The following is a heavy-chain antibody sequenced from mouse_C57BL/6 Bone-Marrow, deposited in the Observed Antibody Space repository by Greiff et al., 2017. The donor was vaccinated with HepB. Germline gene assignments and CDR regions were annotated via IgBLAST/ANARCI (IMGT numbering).Heavy chain of an antibody. J-gene: IGHJ3*01. Sequence: QVQLQQSGAELVKPGASVKLSCKASGYTFTSYWMHWVKQRPGQGLEWIGTINPNSGSTNYNEKFKSKATLTVDKSSSTAYMQLSSLTSEDSAVYYCASGDSSWFAYWGQGTLVTVSA. CDR3: ASGDSSWFAY. CDR2: INPNSGST. CDR1: GYTFTSYW. D-gene: IGHD1-1*01. V-gene: IGHV1-64*01.